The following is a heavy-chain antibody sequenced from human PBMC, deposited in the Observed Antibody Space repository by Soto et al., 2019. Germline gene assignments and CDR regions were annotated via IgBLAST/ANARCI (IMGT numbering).Heavy chain of an antibody. J-gene: IGHJ6*02. Sequence: QVQLVQSGAEVKKPGSSVKVSCKASGGTFSSYTISWVRQAPGQGLEWMGRIIPILGIANYAQKFQGRVTIPADKSTSTAYMELSSLRSEDTAVYYCAATTVTTRGRYYYGMDVWGQGTTVTVSS. V-gene: IGHV1-69*02. CDR1: GGTFSSYT. D-gene: IGHD4-17*01. CDR3: AATTVTTRGRYYYGMDV. CDR2: IIPILGIA.